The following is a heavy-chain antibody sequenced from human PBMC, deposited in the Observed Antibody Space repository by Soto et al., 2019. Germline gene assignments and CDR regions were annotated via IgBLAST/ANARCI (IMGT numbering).Heavy chain of an antibody. CDR1: GYTFTSYY. Sequence: ASVKVSCKASGYTFTSYYMHWVRQAPGQGLEWMGWINPNSGGTNYAQKFQGWVTMTRDTSISTAYMELSRLRSDDTAVYYCARETTEPFYYYGMDVWGQGTTVTVSS. D-gene: IGHD4-17*01. V-gene: IGHV1-2*04. CDR3: ARETTEPFYYYGMDV. CDR2: INPNSGGT. J-gene: IGHJ6*02.